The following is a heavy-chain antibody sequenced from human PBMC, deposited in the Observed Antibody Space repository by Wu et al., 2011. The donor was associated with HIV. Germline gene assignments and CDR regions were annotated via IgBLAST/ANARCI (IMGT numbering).Heavy chain of an antibody. J-gene: IGHJ3*02. D-gene: IGHD6-19*01. Sequence: QVQLVQSGAEVKKPGASVKVSCKASGYTFNDYKIHWLRQAPGQGLEWMGWINPNSGGTNYAQKFQGRVTMTRDTSISTAYMELNRLRSDDTAVYYCARARIAVAGTDAFDIWGQGTMVTVSS. CDR3: ARARIAVAGTDAFDI. CDR2: INPNSGGT. CDR1: GYTFNDYK. V-gene: IGHV1-2*02.